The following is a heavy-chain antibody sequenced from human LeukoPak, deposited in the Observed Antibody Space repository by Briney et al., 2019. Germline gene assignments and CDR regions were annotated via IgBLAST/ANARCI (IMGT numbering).Heavy chain of an antibody. V-gene: IGHV3-11*05. D-gene: IGHD5/OR15-5a*01. CDR2: ISSSSSYT. Sequence: GGSLRLSCAASGFIFSDYYMSCIRQAPGKGPEWISYISSSSSYTNYVDSVKGRFTISRDNAKNSLYLQMNSLRAEDTAVYYCARAVSVSSYYFDCWGQGTLVTVSS. CDR1: GFIFSDYY. J-gene: IGHJ4*02. CDR3: ARAVSVSSYYFDC.